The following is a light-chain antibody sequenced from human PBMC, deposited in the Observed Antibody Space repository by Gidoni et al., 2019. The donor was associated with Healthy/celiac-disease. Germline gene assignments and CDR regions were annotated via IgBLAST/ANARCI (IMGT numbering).Light chain of an antibody. Sequence: EMQLTQSPATLSSSPGDRATLSCRASQSISSYLAWYQQKPGQAPRLLIYDASNRATGIPARFSGSGSGTDFTFTISSLEPEDFAVYYCHQRSNWPTFGPGTKVDIK. CDR1: QSISSY. CDR3: HQRSNWPT. V-gene: IGKV3-11*01. J-gene: IGKJ3*01. CDR2: DAS.